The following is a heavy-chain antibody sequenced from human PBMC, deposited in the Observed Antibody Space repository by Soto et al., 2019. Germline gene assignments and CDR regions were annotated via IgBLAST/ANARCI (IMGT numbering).Heavy chain of an antibody. CDR1: GFTFSSYA. CDR2: ISGSGGST. Sequence: VGSLRLSCAASGFTFSSYAMSWVRQAPGKGLEWVSAISGSGGSTYHADSVKGRFTISRDNSKNTLYLQMNSLRAEDTAVYYCAKGGTITWFDPWGQGTLVTVSS. CDR3: AKGGTITWFDP. V-gene: IGHV3-23*01. D-gene: IGHD3-10*01. J-gene: IGHJ5*02.